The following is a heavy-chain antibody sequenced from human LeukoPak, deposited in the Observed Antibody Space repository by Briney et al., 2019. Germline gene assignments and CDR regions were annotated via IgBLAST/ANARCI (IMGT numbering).Heavy chain of an antibody. V-gene: IGHV3-21*01. CDR3: ARDEHGSGSYYNFDY. J-gene: IGHJ4*02. CDR2: ISSGSVYI. Sequence: GGSLRLSCAASGLTFSTYGMNWVRQAPGKGLEWVSSISSGSVYIYYADSVKGRFTISRDNAKSSLYLQMNSLRAEDTAVYYCARDEHGSGSYYNFDYRGQGTLVTVSS. CDR1: GLTFSTYG. D-gene: IGHD3-10*01.